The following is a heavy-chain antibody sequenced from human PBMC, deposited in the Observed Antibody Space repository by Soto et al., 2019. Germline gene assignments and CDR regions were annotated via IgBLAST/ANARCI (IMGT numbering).Heavy chain of an antibody. V-gene: IGHV3-48*01. D-gene: IGHD3-10*01. CDR1: GFTFGTYA. Sequence: GGSLRLSCVTSGFTFGTYALNWVRQAPGKGLEWLSYISGTSTTIYYAESVRGRYTISRDSAKTSLYLQMNSLRAEDTAVYYCASEVWLGNYWGQGTLVTVSS. CDR2: ISGTSTTI. CDR3: ASEVWLGNY. J-gene: IGHJ4*02.